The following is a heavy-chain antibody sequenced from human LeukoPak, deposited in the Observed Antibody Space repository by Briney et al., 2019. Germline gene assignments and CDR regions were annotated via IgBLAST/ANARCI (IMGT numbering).Heavy chain of an antibody. CDR2: IYHSGST. Sequence: SETLSLTCTVSGYSISSGYYWGWIRQPAGKGLEWTGSIYHSGSTYYNPSLKSRVTISVDTSKKQFSLKLSSVTAADTAVYSCARGYCSSTSCYTRLMDVWGKGTTVTVSS. D-gene: IGHD2-2*02. J-gene: IGHJ6*03. V-gene: IGHV4-38-2*02. CDR3: ARGYCSSTSCYTRLMDV. CDR1: GYSISSGYY.